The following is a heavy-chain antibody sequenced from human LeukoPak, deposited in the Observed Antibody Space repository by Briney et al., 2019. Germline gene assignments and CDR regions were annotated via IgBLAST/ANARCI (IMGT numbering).Heavy chain of an antibody. CDR1: GFTFDDYG. J-gene: IGHJ4*02. V-gene: IGHV3-20*01. CDR2: INWNGGST. Sequence: RSGGSLRLSCAASGFTFDDYGMNWVRQAPGKGLEWVSGINWNGGSTGYADSVKDRFTISRDNARNSLYLQMNRLRAEDTALYHCARRGDSESSAYDFWGQGTLVTVSS. CDR3: ARRGDSESSAYDF. D-gene: IGHD3-22*01.